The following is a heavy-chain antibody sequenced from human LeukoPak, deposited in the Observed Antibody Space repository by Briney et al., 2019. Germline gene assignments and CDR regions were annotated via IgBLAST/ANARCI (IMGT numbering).Heavy chain of an antibody. CDR1: GFTFSSYS. J-gene: IGHJ4*02. V-gene: IGHV3-30-3*01. Sequence: TGGSLRLSCTASGFTFSSYSLYWVRQAPGKGLECVAVISYHESNKYYADSVKGRFTISRDNSKDTLFLQMNSLRAEDTAVYYCARIYCSGGSCYRFFDYWGQGTLVTVSS. CDR2: ISYHESNK. CDR3: ARIYCSGGSCYRFFDY. D-gene: IGHD2-15*01.